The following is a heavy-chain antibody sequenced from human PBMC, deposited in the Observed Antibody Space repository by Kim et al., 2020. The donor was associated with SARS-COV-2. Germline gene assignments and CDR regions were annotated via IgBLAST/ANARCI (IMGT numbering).Heavy chain of an antibody. CDR3: ARDGGYSGYDDYYFDY. D-gene: IGHD5-12*01. Sequence: SLKGRFTIARDNSKNKLYLQMNSLRAEETAVYYCARDGGYSGYDDYYFDYWGQGTLVTVSS. V-gene: IGHV3-66*01. J-gene: IGHJ4*02.